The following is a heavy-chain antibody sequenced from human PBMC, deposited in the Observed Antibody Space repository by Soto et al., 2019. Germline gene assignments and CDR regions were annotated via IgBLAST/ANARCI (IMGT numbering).Heavy chain of an antibody. J-gene: IGHJ5*02. D-gene: IGHD1-1*01. CDR1: GYKFSIYW. Sequence: PGESLKISCKGSGYKFSIYWIGWVRQMPGKGLEWMGVIYPGDSDTRYSPSFQGHVTVSVDMSISTTFVQWSSLKASDTAMYYCVRLDREGSTIGDLWGQGTLVTVSS. CDR3: VRLDREGSTIGDL. CDR2: IYPGDSDT. V-gene: IGHV5-51*01.